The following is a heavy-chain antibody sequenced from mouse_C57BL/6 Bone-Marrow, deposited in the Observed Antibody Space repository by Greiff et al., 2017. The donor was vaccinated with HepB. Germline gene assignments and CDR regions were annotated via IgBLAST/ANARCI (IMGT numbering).Heavy chain of an antibody. Sequence: EVKLEESGGGLVQPGGSMKLSCAASGFTFSDAWMDWVRQSPEKGLEWVAEIRNKANNHATYYAESVKGRFTISRDDSKSSVYLQMNSLRAEDTGIYYGTRGYGSSYRAWFAYWGQGTLVTVSA. D-gene: IGHD1-1*01. CDR3: TRGYGSSYRAWFAY. CDR2: IRNKANNHAT. V-gene: IGHV6-6*01. CDR1: GFTFSDAW. J-gene: IGHJ3*01.